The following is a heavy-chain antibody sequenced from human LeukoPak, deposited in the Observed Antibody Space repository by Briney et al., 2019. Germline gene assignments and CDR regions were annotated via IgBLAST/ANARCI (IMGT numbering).Heavy chain of an antibody. CDR3: ARWPLDAYFDY. Sequence: SETLSLTCTVSGGSISSSSYYWGWIRQPPAKGMEWIGSIYYSGSTYYSPSLKSRVTISVDTSKNQFSLKLSSVTAADTAVYYCARWPLDAYFDYWGQGTLVTVSS. J-gene: IGHJ4*02. CDR1: GGSISSSSYY. D-gene: IGHD3-3*02. V-gene: IGHV4-39*01. CDR2: IYYSGST.